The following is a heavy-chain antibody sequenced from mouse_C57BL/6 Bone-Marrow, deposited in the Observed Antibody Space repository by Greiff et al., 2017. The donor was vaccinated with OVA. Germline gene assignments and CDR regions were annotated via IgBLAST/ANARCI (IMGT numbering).Heavy chain of an antibody. J-gene: IGHJ3*01. Sequence: ESGPGLVKPSQSLSLTCSVTGYSITSGYYWNWIRQFPGNKLEWMGYISYDGSNNYNPSLKNRISITRDTSKNQFFLKLNSVTTKDTATYYCARGSKPAWFAYWGQGTLVTVSA. CDR1: GYSITSGYY. V-gene: IGHV3-6*01. CDR3: ARGSKPAWFAY. D-gene: IGHD1-1*01. CDR2: ISYDGSN.